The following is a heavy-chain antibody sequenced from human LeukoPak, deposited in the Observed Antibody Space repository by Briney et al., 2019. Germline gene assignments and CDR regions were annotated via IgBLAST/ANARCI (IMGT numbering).Heavy chain of an antibody. D-gene: IGHD1-26*01. V-gene: IGHV5-51*01. J-gene: IGHJ4*02. CDR1: GYSFTNYW. Sequence: GGSLQISCQGSGYSFTNYWIGWGRPMPGRGLGGMGIIYPGVSSTTYSPSFQGQVTISADRSITTACLQWSSLKASDTAMYYSASGVWWDLYYWGQGTPVTVSS. CDR3: ASGVWWDLYY. CDR2: IYPGVSST.